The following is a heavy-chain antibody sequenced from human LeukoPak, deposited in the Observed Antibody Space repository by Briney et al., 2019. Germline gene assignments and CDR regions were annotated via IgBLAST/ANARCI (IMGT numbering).Heavy chain of an antibody. V-gene: IGHV4-34*01. CDR2: IDDAGTT. Sequence: SETLSLTCTVSGGSISSYYWNWIRQPPGKGLEWIGEIDDAGTTNYNPSLKSRVTMSLDTSKNRFSLKLTSVIAADTAVYYCARRYGSGTYYKYWGQGTLVTVSS. D-gene: IGHD3-10*01. CDR3: ARRYGSGTYYKY. J-gene: IGHJ4*02. CDR1: GGSISSYY.